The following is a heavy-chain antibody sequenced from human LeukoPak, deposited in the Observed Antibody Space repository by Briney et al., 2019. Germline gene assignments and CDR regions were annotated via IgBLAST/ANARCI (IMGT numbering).Heavy chain of an antibody. CDR1: GYSFNSQG. J-gene: IGHJ3*02. CDR3: AREILRFDI. Sequence: ASVKVSCRASGYSFNSQGMNWVRQAPGQGLEWMGWINTDSGNPTYAQGFTGRFVFSLDSSVSTAYLQISNLMPEDTAKYYCAREILRFDIWGQGTMVIVSS. CDR2: INTDSGNP. V-gene: IGHV7-4-1*02.